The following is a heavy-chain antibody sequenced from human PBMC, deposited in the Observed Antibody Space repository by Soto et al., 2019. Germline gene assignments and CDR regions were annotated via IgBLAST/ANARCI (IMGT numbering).Heavy chain of an antibody. D-gene: IGHD3-10*01. J-gene: IGHJ6*02. V-gene: IGHV4-59*08. CDR3: ARQGFGALHGLVDV. Sequence: QVQLQESGPGLVKPSETLSLSCTVSNGSISNYYGSWIRQPPGKGMEWIGYVHHSWGSFYNPSLQSRVAISLDTPKSQFSLKLTSVTATDPAVYYCARQGFGALHGLVDVWGQGITVTVSS. CDR2: VHHSWGS. CDR1: NGSISNYY.